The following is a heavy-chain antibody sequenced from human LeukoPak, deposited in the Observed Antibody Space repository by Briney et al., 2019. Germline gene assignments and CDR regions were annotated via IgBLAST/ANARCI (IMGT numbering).Heavy chain of an antibody. CDR1: GFTVSSYY. D-gene: IGHD4-17*01. J-gene: IGHJ3*02. CDR2: MYSGGST. CDR3: ARVGDADI. V-gene: IGHV3-66*01. Sequence: PGGSLRLSCAASGFTVSSYYMTWVRQAPGKGLEWVSVMYSGGSTYYADSVKGRVAISRDSAKNSLYLQMNSLRDEDTAVYYCARVGDADIWGQGTMVTVSS.